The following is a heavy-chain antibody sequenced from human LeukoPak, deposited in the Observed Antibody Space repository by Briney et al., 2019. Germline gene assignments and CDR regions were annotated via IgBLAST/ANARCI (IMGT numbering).Heavy chain of an antibody. J-gene: IGHJ4*02. Sequence: ASVKVSCKASGCTFTSYYMHWVRQAPGQGLEWMGIINPSGGSTSYAQKFQGRVTMTRDTSTSTVYMELSSLRSEDTAVYYCARDYCSSTSCYVFDYWGQGTLVTVSS. CDR3: ARDYCSSTSCYVFDY. CDR2: INPSGGST. CDR1: GCTFTSYY. V-gene: IGHV1-46*01. D-gene: IGHD2-2*01.